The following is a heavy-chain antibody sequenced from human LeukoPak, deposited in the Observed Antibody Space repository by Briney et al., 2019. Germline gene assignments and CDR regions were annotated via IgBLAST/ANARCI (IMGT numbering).Heavy chain of an antibody. CDR3: ARLPYCSSTSCYNWFDP. V-gene: IGHV5-51*01. CDR2: IYPGDSDT. J-gene: IGHJ5*02. D-gene: IGHD2-2*01. CDR1: GYSFTSYW. Sequence: GESLKISCKGSGYSFTSYWIGWVRQMPGKGLEWMEIIYPGDSDTRYSPSFQGQVTISADKSISTAYLQWSSLKASDTAMYYCARLPYCSSTSCYNWFDPWGQGTLVTVSS.